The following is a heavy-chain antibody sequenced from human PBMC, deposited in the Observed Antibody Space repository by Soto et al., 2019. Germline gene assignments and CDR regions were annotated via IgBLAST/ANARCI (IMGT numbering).Heavy chain of an antibody. CDR2: INSDGSSA. J-gene: IGHJ4*02. V-gene: IGHV3-74*01. D-gene: IGHD5-12*01. CDR1: GFIFRNYL. Sequence: PGGSLRLSCAPSGFIFRNYLMHWVRQAPGKGLVWISRINSDGSSASYADSVKGRFTISRDNAKNTLYLQMHSLRDEDTAVYYCARDGYNSFDYWGQGTLVTVSS. CDR3: ARDGYNSFDY.